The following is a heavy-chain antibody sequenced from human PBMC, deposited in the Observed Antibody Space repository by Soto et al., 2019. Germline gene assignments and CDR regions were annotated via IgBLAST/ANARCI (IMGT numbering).Heavy chain of an antibody. D-gene: IGHD3-16*01. Sequence: PGRSLRLSCAASGFTFRIYSMHWVRQSPGKGLEWVAVMWYDGTNKYYGESVKGRFTISRDNSENTLYLQMNSLRVEDTAVYYCARDATFGTKGGSFDIWGHGTLVTVSS. CDR2: MWYDGTNK. CDR1: GFTFRIYS. CDR3: ARDATFGTKGGSFDI. J-gene: IGHJ3*02. V-gene: IGHV3-33*01.